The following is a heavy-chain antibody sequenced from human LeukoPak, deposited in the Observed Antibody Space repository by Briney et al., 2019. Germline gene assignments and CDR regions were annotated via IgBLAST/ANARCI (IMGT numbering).Heavy chain of an antibody. CDR3: ARDDDVTTGIDY. D-gene: IGHD4-17*01. J-gene: IGHJ4*02. Sequence: SETLSLTCTVSGGSISSSSYYWGWIRQPPGKGLEWIGSIYYSGSTYYNPSLKSRVTISVDTSKNQFSLKLSSVTAADTAVYYCARDDDVTTGIDYWGQGTLVTVSS. CDR2: IYYSGST. CDR1: GGSISSSSYY. V-gene: IGHV4-39*07.